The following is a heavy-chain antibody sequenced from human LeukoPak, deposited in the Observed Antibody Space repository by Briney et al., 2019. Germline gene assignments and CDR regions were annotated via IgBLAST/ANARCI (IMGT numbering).Heavy chain of an antibody. V-gene: IGHV4-59*01. Sequence: SETLSLTCTVSGGSLSNNYWSWIRQPPGKGLEWIGYIFYTGSTYYNPSLESRVTISVDTSKNQFSLTLISVTAADTAVYYCARDHPLPSPWGQGTLVTVSS. J-gene: IGHJ4*02. CDR1: GGSLSNNY. CDR3: ARDHPLPSP. CDR2: IFYTGST.